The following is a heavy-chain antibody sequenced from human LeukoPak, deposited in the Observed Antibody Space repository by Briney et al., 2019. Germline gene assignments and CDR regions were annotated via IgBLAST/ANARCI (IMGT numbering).Heavy chain of an antibody. J-gene: IGHJ2*01. CDR3: VRDLVRGVHPVFYFDL. D-gene: IGHD3-10*01. CDR2: ISSSGSTI. V-gene: IGHV3-48*03. CDR1: GFTFSSYE. Sequence: PGGSLRLSCAASGFTFSSYEMNWVRQAPGKGLEWVSYISSSGSTIYYADSVKGRFTISRDNAKNSLCLQMTSLRAEDTAVYFCVRDLVRGVHPVFYFDLWGRGTLVTVSS.